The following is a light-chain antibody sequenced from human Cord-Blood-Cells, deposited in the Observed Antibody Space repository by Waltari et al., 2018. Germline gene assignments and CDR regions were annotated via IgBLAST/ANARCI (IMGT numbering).Light chain of an antibody. CDR2: AAS. J-gene: IGKJ1*01. V-gene: IGKV1-39*01. CDR1: QSISSY. Sequence: DIQMTQSPSSLSASVGDRVTITCRANQSISSYLNWYQQKPGKAPKLLIYAASSLQSGLPSRFSGSGSGTDFTLTISSLQPEDFATYYCQQSYSTPWTCGQGTKVEIK. CDR3: QQSYSTPWT.